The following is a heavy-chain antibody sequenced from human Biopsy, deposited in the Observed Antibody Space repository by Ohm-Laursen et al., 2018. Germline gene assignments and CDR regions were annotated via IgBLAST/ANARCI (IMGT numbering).Heavy chain of an antibody. J-gene: IGHJ4*02. V-gene: IGHV1-24*01. CDR3: VRGWWNRSSLFLDH. D-gene: IGHD1/OR15-1a*01. Sequence: ASVKVSCKVSEYTLTELPIHWVRQAPGKGLEWMGGFDPEHGETLYAQKFQGRVTMTEDTSTDTAYMELSSLRAEDTAVYFCVRGWWNRSSLFLDHWGQGSLATVSS. CDR1: EYTLTELP. CDR2: FDPEHGET.